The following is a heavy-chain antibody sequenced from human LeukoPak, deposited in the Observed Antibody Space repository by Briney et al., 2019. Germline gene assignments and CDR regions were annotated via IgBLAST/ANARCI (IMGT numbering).Heavy chain of an antibody. J-gene: IGHJ3*02. V-gene: IGHV4-38-2*01. CDR2: LYHSRRT. CDR1: GYSISSGYY. D-gene: IGHD5-12*01. CDR3: ARHGGSRVATSAPFDAFDI. Sequence: SETLSLTCAVSGYSISSGYYWGWSRPPPGKGLEWSGSLYHSRRTYYNPSLKRPVTISVDTSKNHLSLKLSSVTPADTAVYYCARHGGSRVATSAPFDAFDIWGQGTMVTVSS.